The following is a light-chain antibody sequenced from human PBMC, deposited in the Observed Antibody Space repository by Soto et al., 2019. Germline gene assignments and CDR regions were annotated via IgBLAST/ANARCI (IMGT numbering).Light chain of an antibody. J-gene: IGKJ2*01. CDR1: QGISSY. V-gene: IGKV1-9*01. CDR2: AAS. CDR3: QLLNSYPPYT. Sequence: DIQLTQSPSFLSASVGDRVTITCRASQGISSYLAWYQQKPGKAPKLLIYAASTLQSGVPSMFSGSGSGTEFTLTISSLQPKDFATYYCQLLNSYPPYTFGQGTKLEIK.